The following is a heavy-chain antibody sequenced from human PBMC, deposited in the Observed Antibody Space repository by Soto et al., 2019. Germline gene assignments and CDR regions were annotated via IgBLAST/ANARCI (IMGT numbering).Heavy chain of an antibody. V-gene: IGHV5-10-1*01. CDR1: GYIFSTYW. CDR2: IDPSDSHA. CDR3: ARLTQSRHCISSNCYSVARFDP. Sequence: GESLKISCQGSGYIFSTYWITWERQMPGKELGWMGTIDPSDSHANYILSFKGHFSISVYKSIGTAYLKWSGLKASDSAMYYCARLTQSRHCISSNCYSVARFDPWGQGTLVTVSS. D-gene: IGHD2-21*01. J-gene: IGHJ5*01.